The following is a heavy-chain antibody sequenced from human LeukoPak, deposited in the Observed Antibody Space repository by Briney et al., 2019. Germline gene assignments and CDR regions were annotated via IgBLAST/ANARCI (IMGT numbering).Heavy chain of an antibody. V-gene: IGHV4-38-2*02. D-gene: IGHD5-18*01. CDR3: ARDHGYSYGYFDY. CDR2: IYHSGSS. CDR1: GYSISSGYY. Sequence: SETLSLTCIVSGYSISSGYYWGWIRQPPGKGLEWIGSIYHSGSSLYNPSLKSRVTISVDTSKNQFSLKLSSVTAADTAVYYCARDHGYSYGYFDYWGQGTLVTVSS. J-gene: IGHJ4*02.